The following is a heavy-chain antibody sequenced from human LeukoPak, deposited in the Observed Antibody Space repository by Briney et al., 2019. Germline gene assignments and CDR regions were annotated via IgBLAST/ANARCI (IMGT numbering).Heavy chain of an antibody. CDR1: GFTFDDYA. Sequence: PGRSLRLSCAASGFTFDDYAMHWVRQAPGKGLEWVSGISWNSGSIGYADSVKGRFTISRDNAKNSLYLQMNSLRAEDTALYYCARAALAADREDYWGQGTLVTVSS. V-gene: IGHV3-9*01. CDR3: ARAALAADREDY. J-gene: IGHJ4*02. CDR2: ISWNSGSI. D-gene: IGHD6-13*01.